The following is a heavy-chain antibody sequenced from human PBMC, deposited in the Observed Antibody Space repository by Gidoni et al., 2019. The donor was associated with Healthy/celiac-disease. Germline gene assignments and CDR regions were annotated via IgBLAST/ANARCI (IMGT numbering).Heavy chain of an antibody. D-gene: IGHD3-10*01. CDR3: ARDPMSWVGGRFDL. CDR1: GFTFSSYA. CDR2: ISYDGSNK. Sequence: QVQLVESGGGVVQPGRSLRLSCAASGFTFSSYAMHWVRQAPGKGLEWVAVISYDGSNKYYADSVKGRFTISRDNSKNTLYLQMNSLRAEDTAVYYCARDPMSWVGGRFDLWGRGTLVTVSS. V-gene: IGHV3-30-3*01. J-gene: IGHJ2*01.